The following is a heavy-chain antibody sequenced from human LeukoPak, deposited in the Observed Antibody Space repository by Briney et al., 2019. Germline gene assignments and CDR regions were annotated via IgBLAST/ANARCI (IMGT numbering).Heavy chain of an antibody. Sequence: SETLSLTCAVSGGSFIGYHWNWIRQPPGKGLEWIGEINHSGNTNYNPSLKSRVTISIDTSKNQFSLKLRSLTAADTAVYYCPRDPTTVVTAPYYFDDWGQGTLVTVSS. CDR1: GGSFIGYH. V-gene: IGHV4-34*01. D-gene: IGHD4-23*01. J-gene: IGHJ4*02. CDR2: INHSGNT. CDR3: PRDPTTVVTAPYYFDD.